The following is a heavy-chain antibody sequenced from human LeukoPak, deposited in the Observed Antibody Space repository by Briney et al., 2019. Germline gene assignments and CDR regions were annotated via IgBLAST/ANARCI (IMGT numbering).Heavy chain of an antibody. CDR3: ARHLSGYNGYPRFDL. D-gene: IGHD5-12*01. CDR1: GGSINRYY. Sequence: SETLSLTCSVSGGSINRYYWSWIRQPPGKRLEWIGYIYYTGSTNYNPSLKSRVTMSVDTFTNHFSLRLNSVTAADTAIYYCARHLSGYNGYPRFDLWGRGTLVTVSS. V-gene: IGHV4-59*08. J-gene: IGHJ2*01. CDR2: IYYTGST.